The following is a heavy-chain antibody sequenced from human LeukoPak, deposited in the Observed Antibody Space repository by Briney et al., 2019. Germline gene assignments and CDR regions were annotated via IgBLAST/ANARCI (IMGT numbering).Heavy chain of an antibody. V-gene: IGHV1-2*02. Sequence: ASVKVSCKASGYTFTDYYIHWVRQAPGQGLEWMGWTTPKNGGTNYAQKFQGRVIMTGDTSITTAYMELSSLRSDDTAVYYCARGDWGSFKSPDSWGQGTLVTVSS. D-gene: IGHD7-27*01. CDR1: GYTFTDYY. J-gene: IGHJ4*02. CDR3: ARGDWGSFKSPDS. CDR2: TTPKNGGT.